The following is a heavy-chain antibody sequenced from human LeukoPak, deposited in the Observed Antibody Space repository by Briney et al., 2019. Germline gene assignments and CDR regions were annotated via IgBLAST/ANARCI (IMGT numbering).Heavy chain of an antibody. Sequence: GASVKVSCKASGGTFSSYAISWVRQAPGQGLEWMGGIIPIFGTANYAQKFQGRVTITTDESTSTAYMELSSLRSEGTAVYYCARGHYGSGSYYRDYYYYMDVWGKGTAVTVSS. CDR1: GGTFSSYA. CDR2: IIPIFGTA. D-gene: IGHD3-10*01. V-gene: IGHV1-69*05. CDR3: ARGHYGSGSYYRDYYYYMDV. J-gene: IGHJ6*03.